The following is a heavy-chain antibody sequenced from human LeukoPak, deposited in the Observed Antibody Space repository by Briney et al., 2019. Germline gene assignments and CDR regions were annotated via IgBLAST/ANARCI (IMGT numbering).Heavy chain of an antibody. CDR1: GYTFTSYD. CDR3: ARAGLGTGIDY. V-gene: IGHV1-18*01. CDR2: MNPNSGNT. Sequence: ASVKVSCKASGYTFTSYDINWVRQATGQGLEWMGWMNPNSGNTNYAQKLQGRVTMTTDTSTSTAYMELRSLRSDDTAVYYCARAGLGTGIDYWGQGTLVTVSS. D-gene: IGHD1/OR15-1a*01. J-gene: IGHJ4*02.